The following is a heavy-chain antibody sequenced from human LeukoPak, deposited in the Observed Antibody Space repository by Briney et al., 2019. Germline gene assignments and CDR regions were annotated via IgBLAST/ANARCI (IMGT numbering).Heavy chain of an antibody. CDR1: GYTFTGYY. J-gene: IGHJ2*01. Sequence: GASLKVSCKASGYTFTGYYMHWVRQAPGHGLEWIGWINPNSGGTNYAQKFQGRVTMTRDTSISTAYMELSRLRSGDTAVYYCARGTVTFSYWYFDLWGRGTLVTVSS. D-gene: IGHD4-17*01. CDR2: INPNSGGT. V-gene: IGHV1-2*02. CDR3: ARGTVTFSYWYFDL.